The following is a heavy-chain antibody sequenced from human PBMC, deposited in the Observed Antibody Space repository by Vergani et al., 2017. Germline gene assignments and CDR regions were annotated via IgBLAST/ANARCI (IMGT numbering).Heavy chain of an antibody. D-gene: IGHD5-18*01. Sequence: QVQLVQSGAEVKKPGASVKVSCKASGYTFTSYAMHWVRQAPGQRLEWMGWINAGNGNTKYSQKFQGRVTITRDTSASTAYMELSSLRSEDTAVYYCAREYSPYDNYYYMDVWGKGTTVTVSS. CDR1: GYTFTSYA. CDR3: AREYSPYDNYYYMDV. J-gene: IGHJ6*03. CDR2: INAGNGNT. V-gene: IGHV1-3*01.